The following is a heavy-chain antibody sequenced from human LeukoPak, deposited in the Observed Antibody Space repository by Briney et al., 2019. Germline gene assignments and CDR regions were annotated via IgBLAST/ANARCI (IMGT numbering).Heavy chain of an antibody. Sequence: SETLSLTCTVSGGSISSYYWSWIRQPPGKGLEWIGYIYYSGSTNYNPSLKSRVTISVDTSKNQFSLKLSSVTAADTAVYYCARSGYYYKPRDAFDIWGQGTMVTVSS. CDR3: ARSGYYYKPRDAFDI. CDR2: IYYSGST. CDR1: GGSISSYY. V-gene: IGHV4-59*01. J-gene: IGHJ3*02. D-gene: IGHD3-22*01.